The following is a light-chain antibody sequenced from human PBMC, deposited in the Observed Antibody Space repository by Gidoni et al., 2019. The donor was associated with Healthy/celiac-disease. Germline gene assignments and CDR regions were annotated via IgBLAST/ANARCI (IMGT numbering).Light chain of an antibody. Sequence: AIQLTQSPSSLSASVGDRVTITCRASQGISSALAWYQQKPGKAPKLLFSDASSLESGVPSRFSGSGSGTDFTLPISSLQPEDFATYYCQQFNSYPEFTFGQGTRLEIK. CDR3: QQFNSYPEFT. CDR2: DAS. CDR1: QGISSA. V-gene: IGKV1-13*02. J-gene: IGKJ5*01.